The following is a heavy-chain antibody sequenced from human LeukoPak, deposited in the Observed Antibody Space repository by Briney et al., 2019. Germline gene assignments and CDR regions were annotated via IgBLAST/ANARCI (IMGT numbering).Heavy chain of an antibody. CDR1: GFTFSSYS. D-gene: IGHD6-13*01. Sequence: GGSLRLSCAASGFTFSSYSMNWVRQAPGKGLEWVSSINNSSSYIYYADSLKGRFTISRDNAKNSLYLQMNSLRAEDTAVYYCARDRSSSGYYYYYYGMDVWGQGTTVTVSS. CDR2: INNSSSYI. V-gene: IGHV3-21*04. CDR3: ARDRSSSGYYYYYYGMDV. J-gene: IGHJ6*02.